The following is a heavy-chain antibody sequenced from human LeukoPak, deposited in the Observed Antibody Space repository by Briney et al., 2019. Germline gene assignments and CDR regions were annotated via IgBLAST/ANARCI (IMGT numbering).Heavy chain of an antibody. V-gene: IGHV4-59*12. CDR3: ARVDIYCSSTSCYFRNAFDI. J-gene: IGHJ3*02. CDR2: IYYSGST. CDR1: GGSFSGYY. Sequence: PSETLSLTCAVYGGSFSGYYWSWIRQPPGKGLEWIGYIYYSGSTYYNPSLKSRVTISVDTSKNQFSLKLSSVTAADTAVYYCARVDIYCSSTSCYFRNAFDIWGQGTMVTVSS. D-gene: IGHD2-2*01.